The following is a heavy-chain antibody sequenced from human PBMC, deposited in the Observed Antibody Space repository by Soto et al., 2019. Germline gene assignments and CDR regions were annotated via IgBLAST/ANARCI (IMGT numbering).Heavy chain of an antibody. CDR3: ARDLGFGVVIILDY. D-gene: IGHD3-3*01. CDR1: GFTFSSYG. J-gene: IGHJ4*02. CDR2: IWYDGSNK. Sequence: GGSLRLSCAASGFTFSSYGMHWVRQAPGKGLEWVAVIWYDGSNKYYVDSVKGRFTISRDNSKNTLYLQMNSLRAEDTAVYYCARDLGFGVVIILDYWGQGTLVTVSS. V-gene: IGHV3-33*01.